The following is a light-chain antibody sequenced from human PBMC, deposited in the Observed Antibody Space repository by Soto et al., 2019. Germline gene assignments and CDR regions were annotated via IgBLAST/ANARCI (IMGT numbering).Light chain of an antibody. V-gene: IGKV1-33*01. CDR1: QDISNY. J-gene: IGKJ1*01. CDR2: DAS. Sequence: DIQMTQSPSSLSASVGDRVTITCQASQDISNYLNWYQQKPVKAPKLLIYDASNLETGVPSRLSGSGSGTDFTFTISSLQPEDIATYYCQQYDNLPWTFGQGTKVEIK. CDR3: QQYDNLPWT.